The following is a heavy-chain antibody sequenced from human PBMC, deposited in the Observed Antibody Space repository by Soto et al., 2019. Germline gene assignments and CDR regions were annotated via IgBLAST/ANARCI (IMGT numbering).Heavy chain of an antibody. CDR1: GYSFTSYW. CDR2: IYPGDSDT. J-gene: IGHJ3*02. V-gene: IGHV5-51*01. CDR3: ATPRGGVATLPWTWLSFDI. Sequence: GESLKISCKGSGYSFTSYWIGWVRQMPGKGLEWMGIIYPGDSDTRYSPSFQGQVTISADKSISTAYLQWSSLKASDTAMYYCATPRGGVATLPWTWLSFDIWGQGTMVTVSS. D-gene: IGHD5-12*01.